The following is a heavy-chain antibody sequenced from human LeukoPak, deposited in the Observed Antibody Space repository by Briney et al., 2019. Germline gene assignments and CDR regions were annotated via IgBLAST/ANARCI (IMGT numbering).Heavy chain of an antibody. Sequence: GGSLRLSCAASGFSLRNACMSWVRQVPGRGLEWVGRIKSKTDGGTTHYAAPVKGRFTISRDDSQGTVYLQMNSLKTEDTAVYYCTREEEGFCSGPSGYYDAFDIWGQGTMVTVSS. CDR3: TREEEGFCSGPSGYYDAFDI. J-gene: IGHJ3*02. D-gene: IGHD2-2*01. CDR2: IKSKTDGGTT. CDR1: GFSLRNAC. V-gene: IGHV3-15*01.